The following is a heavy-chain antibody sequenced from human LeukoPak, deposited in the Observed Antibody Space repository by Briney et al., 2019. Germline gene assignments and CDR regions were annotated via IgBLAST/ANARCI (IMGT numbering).Heavy chain of an antibody. D-gene: IGHD2-2*01. Sequence: GGSLRLSCAASGFTFSDYYMSWIRQAPGKGLEWVSYISSSGSTIYYADSVKGRFTISRDNAKNSLYLQMNSLRAEDTAAYYCARDSSAAQYQLLTYNWFDPWGQGTLVTVSS. CDR3: ARDSSAAQYQLLTYNWFDP. V-gene: IGHV3-11*01. CDR2: ISSSGSTI. J-gene: IGHJ5*02. CDR1: GFTFSDYY.